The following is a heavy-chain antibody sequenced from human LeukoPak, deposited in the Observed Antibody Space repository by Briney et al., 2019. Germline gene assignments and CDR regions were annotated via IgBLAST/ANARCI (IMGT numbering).Heavy chain of an antibody. Sequence: PGGSLRLSCAASGFTFNDYGMTWFRQAPGKGLEWVSGLNWNGDITRYADSVKGRFTISRDNAKNSVYLQMDSLSAEDTAFYYCARGYGAGNYRRPFYGMDVWGQGNTVTVSS. V-gene: IGHV3-20*04. CDR1: GFTFNDYG. CDR2: LNWNGDIT. J-gene: IGHJ6*02. CDR3: ARGYGAGNYRRPFYGMDV. D-gene: IGHD3-10*01.